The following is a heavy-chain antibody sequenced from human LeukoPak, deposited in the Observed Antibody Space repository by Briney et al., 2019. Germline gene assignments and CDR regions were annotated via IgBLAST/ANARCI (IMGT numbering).Heavy chain of an antibody. V-gene: IGHV1-2*02. Sequence: GASVKVSCKASGYTLTDYYMHWVRQAPGQGLEWMGWLYPNSGDTNYAQKFQGRVSMTRDTSISTAYMDLSDLRSDDTAVYYCARGRNIEMTTMSGGSDYWGQGTLVTVSS. CDR3: ARGRNIEMTTMSGGSDY. CDR2: LYPNSGDT. J-gene: IGHJ4*02. D-gene: IGHD5-24*01. CDR1: GYTLTDYY.